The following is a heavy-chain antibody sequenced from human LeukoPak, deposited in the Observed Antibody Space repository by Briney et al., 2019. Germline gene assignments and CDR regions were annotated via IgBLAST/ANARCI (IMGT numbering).Heavy chain of an antibody. CDR3: ARTLSGITMIVVVTLDY. Sequence: GASVKVSCKASGYTFTSYGISWVRQAPGQGLEWMGWISAYNGNTNYAQKLQGRVTMTTDTSTSTAYMELRSLRSDDTAVYYCARTLSGITMIVVVTLDYWGQGTLVTVSS. J-gene: IGHJ4*02. CDR1: GYTFTSYG. V-gene: IGHV1-18*01. CDR2: ISAYNGNT. D-gene: IGHD3-22*01.